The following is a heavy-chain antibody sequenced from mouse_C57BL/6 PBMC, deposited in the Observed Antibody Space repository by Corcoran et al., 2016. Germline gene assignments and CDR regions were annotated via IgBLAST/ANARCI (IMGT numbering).Heavy chain of an antibody. CDR1: GYTFTDYY. D-gene: IGHD2-4*01. Sequence: VQLKQSGAELVKPGPSVKMSCKASGYTFTDYYINWVKQRPGQGLEWIARIYPGSGNTYYNEKFKGKATLTAEKSSSTAYMQLSSLTSEDSAVYSCAGNDYANDLDYWGQGTTLTVSA. CDR2: IYPGSGNT. CDR3: AGNDYANDLDY. V-gene: IGHV1-76*01. J-gene: IGHJ2*01.